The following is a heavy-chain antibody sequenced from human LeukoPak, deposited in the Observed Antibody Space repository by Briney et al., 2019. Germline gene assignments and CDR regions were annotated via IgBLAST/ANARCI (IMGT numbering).Heavy chain of an antibody. V-gene: IGHV4-30-2*01. J-gene: IGHJ6*02. CDR2: IYHSGST. CDR1: GGSISSGGYS. D-gene: IGHD3-3*01. CDR3: ARGPPYYDFWSGYYRGYYYYGTDV. Sequence: PSETLSLTCAVSGGSISSGGYSWSWIRQPPGKGLEWIGYIYHSGSTYYNPSLKSRVTISVDRSKSQFSLKLSSVTAADTAVYYCARGPPYYDFWSGYYRGYYYYGTDVWGQGTTVTVSS.